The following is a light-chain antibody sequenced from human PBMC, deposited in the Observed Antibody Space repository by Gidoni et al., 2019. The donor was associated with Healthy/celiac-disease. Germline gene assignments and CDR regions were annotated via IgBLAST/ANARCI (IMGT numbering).Light chain of an antibody. CDR1: QSVSSSY. CDR2: VAS. V-gene: IGKV3-20*01. J-gene: IGKJ4*01. Sequence: IVLTQSPGTLSLSPVERSTLSCRASQSVSSSYLAWYQQKPGLAPRLLIYVASSRATGIPDRFSGSGSGTEFTLTISRLEHEDFAVYYCQQYGSSPQTFXGXTKVEIK. CDR3: QQYGSSPQT.